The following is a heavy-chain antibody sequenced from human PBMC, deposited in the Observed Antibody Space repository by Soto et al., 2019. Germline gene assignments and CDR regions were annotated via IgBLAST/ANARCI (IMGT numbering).Heavy chain of an antibody. CDR1: GFTFSSFA. CDR2: ITSRGPTM. D-gene: IGHD1-1*01. Sequence: GGSLRLSCTASGFTFSSFAMSWVRQAPGKGLGWVSYITSRGPTMSYADSVKGRFTISRDNARNSLYLQMNSLRVEDTAVYYCPTDRSAPRPTGFAIWAQGTMVTVSS. V-gene: IGHV3-48*04. CDR3: PTDRSAPRPTGFAI. J-gene: IGHJ3*02.